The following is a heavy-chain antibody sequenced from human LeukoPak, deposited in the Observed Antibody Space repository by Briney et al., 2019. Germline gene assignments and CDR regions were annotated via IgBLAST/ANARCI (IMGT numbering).Heavy chain of an antibody. CDR2: IFSNGDT. CDR3: TRDQMNY. D-gene: IGHD5-24*01. CDR1: EFTVSRNY. V-gene: IGHV3-53*01. Sequence: GGSLRLSCTASEFTVSRNYMLWVRQAPGKGLEWVSLIFSNGDTHYADSVKGRFTISRDTSKNTVSLQMNSLRVEDTAMYYCTRDQMNYWGQATLVTVSS. J-gene: IGHJ4*02.